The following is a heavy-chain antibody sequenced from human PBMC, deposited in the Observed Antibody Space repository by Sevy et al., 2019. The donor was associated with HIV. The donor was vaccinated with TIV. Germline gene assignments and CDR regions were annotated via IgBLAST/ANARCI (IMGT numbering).Heavy chain of an antibody. Sequence: ASVKVSCKTSGYTFTDYYMHWVRQAPGQGLEWMGRINPNSGGKNYPQKFDGRVTMTRDTSISTAYMELNRLTSDDTAVYYCARRYDFWSGYYGFDYWGQGTLVTVSS. V-gene: IGHV1-2*06. CDR3: ARRYDFWSGYYGFDY. J-gene: IGHJ4*02. CDR1: GYTFTDYY. D-gene: IGHD3-3*01. CDR2: INPNSGGK.